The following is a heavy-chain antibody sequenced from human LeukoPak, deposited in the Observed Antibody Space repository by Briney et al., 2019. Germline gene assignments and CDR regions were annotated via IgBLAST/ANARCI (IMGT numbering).Heavy chain of an antibody. Sequence: GSSVKVSCKASGGTFSSYAISWVRQAPGQGLEWRGGIIPIFGTANYAQKFQGRVTITADESTSTAYMELSSLRSEDTAVYYCASYVRNGSFYYYMDVWGKGTTVTVS. CDR3: ASYVRNGSFYYYMDV. D-gene: IGHD3-10*01. CDR1: GGTFSSYA. V-gene: IGHV1-69*01. J-gene: IGHJ6*03. CDR2: IIPIFGTA.